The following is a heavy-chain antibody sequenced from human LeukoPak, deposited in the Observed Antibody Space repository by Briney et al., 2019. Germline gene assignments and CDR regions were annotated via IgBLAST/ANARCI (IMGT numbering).Heavy chain of an antibody. CDR3: ARDSSSSASWWFDP. Sequence: ASLKVSCKASGYTFTSYGINWVRQAPGQGLEWMGVINPNGGTTIYAQKLQGRVTLTRDMSTSTLYMELSSLTSEDTAVYYCARDSSSSASWWFDPWGQGTLVTVSS. CDR2: INPNGGTT. D-gene: IGHD6-6*01. J-gene: IGHJ5*02. CDR1: GYTFTSYG. V-gene: IGHV1-46*01.